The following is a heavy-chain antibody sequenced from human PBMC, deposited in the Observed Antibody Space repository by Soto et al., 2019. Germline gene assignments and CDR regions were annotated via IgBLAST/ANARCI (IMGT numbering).Heavy chain of an antibody. V-gene: IGHV4-59*01. CDR3: ARVWGGAFDI. CDR2: IYYSGST. D-gene: IGHD3-10*01. Sequence: SETLSLTCTVSGGSIRSYYWSWIRQPPGKGLEWIGYIYYSGSTNYNPSLKSRVTISVDTSKNQFSLKLSSVTAADTAVYYCARVWGGAFDIWGQGTMVTVSS. J-gene: IGHJ3*02. CDR1: GGSIRSYY.